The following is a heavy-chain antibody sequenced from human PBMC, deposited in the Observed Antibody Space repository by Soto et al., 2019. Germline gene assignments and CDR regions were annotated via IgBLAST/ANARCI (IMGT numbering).Heavy chain of an antibody. CDR3: ARDRGWELPTRDYYYYYGMDV. CDR2: IGGSGASI. D-gene: IGHD1-26*01. Sequence: GGSLRLSCATSGFPFSAFAMNWVRHAPGKGLEWVSGIGGSGASIYYADSVKGRFTISRDNAKNSLYLQMNSLRAEDTAAYYCARDRGWELPTRDYYYYYGMDVWGQGTTVTVSS. J-gene: IGHJ6*02. V-gene: IGHV3-23*01. CDR1: GFPFSAFA.